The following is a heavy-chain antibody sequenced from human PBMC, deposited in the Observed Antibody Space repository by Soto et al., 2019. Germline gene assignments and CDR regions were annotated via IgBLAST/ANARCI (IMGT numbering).Heavy chain of an antibody. CDR1: GFTFSSYA. D-gene: IGHD4-17*01. V-gene: IGHV3-30-3*01. Sequence: QVQLVESGGGVVQPGRSLRLSCAASGFTFSSYAMHWVRQAPGKGLEWVAVISYDGSNKYYADSVKGRFTISRDNSKNVLYLQMNSLRAEDTAVYYCARGDYGDYVMWYFDLWGRGTLVTVSS. CDR2: ISYDGSNK. J-gene: IGHJ2*01. CDR3: ARGDYGDYVMWYFDL.